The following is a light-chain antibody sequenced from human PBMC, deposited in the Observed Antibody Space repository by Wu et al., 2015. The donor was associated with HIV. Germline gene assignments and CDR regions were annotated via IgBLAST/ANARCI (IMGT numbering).Light chain of an antibody. CDR1: QSISDK. CDR3: LQYKVWPPFT. CDR2: GAS. Sequence: EIVMTQSPATLSVSPGTRATLSCRASQSISDKLAWYQQKPGQAPRLLIHGASTRASGIAARFSGSGSGTDFTLTISGLQSDDIAIYYCLQYKVWPPFTFGPGTTV. J-gene: IGKJ3*01. V-gene: IGKV3-15*01.